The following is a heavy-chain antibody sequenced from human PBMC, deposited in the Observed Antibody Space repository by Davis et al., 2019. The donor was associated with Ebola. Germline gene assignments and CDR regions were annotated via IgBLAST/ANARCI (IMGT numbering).Heavy chain of an antibody. CDR1: GFTFSSYA. J-gene: IGHJ6*02. D-gene: IGHD2-2*02. CDR3: AKASIRGYQLLYATPYYYYGMDV. V-gene: IGHV3-23*01. CDR2: ISGSGGST. Sequence: ESLKISCAASGFTFSSYAMSWVRQAPGKGLEWVSAISGSGGSTFYADSVKGRFTISRDNSKNTLYLQMNSLRAEDTAVYYCAKASIRGYQLLYATPYYYYGMDVWGQGTTVTVSS.